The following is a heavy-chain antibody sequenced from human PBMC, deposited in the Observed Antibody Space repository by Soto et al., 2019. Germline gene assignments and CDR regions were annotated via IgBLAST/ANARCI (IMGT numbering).Heavy chain of an antibody. J-gene: IGHJ6*02. Sequence: ASVKVACKASGYTFTSYGISWVRQAPGQGLEWMGWISAYNGNTNYAQKLQGRVTMTTDTSTSTAYMELRSLRSDDTAVYYCARDRSPGHYYGSGPYYYYGMDVWGQGTTVTVSS. V-gene: IGHV1-18*04. D-gene: IGHD3-10*01. CDR3: ARDRSPGHYYGSGPYYYYGMDV. CDR1: GYTFTSYG. CDR2: ISAYNGNT.